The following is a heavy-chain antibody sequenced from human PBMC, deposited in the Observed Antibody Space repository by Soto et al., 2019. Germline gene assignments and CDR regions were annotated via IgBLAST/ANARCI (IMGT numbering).Heavy chain of an antibody. V-gene: IGHV4-38-2*01. CDR1: GYSISSGNY. Sequence: SETLSLTCAVSGYSISSGNYWAWIRQPPGRGLEWIGSLYHIGSTRYNTSLKSRVTISVDTSKNHFSLELSSVTAADTAIYYCRSSTSCYDESCVDVWGQGTMVTVSS. CDR3: RSSTSCYDESCVDV. CDR2: LYHIGST. D-gene: IGHD2-2*01. J-gene: IGHJ6*02.